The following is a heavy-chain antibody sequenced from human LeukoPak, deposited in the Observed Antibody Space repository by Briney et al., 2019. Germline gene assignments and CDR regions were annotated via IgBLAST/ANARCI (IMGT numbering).Heavy chain of an antibody. CDR2: IIPILGIA. CDR3: ARAPKAYGRVYYFDY. Sequence: SVKVSRKASGGTFSSYTISWVRQAPGQGLEWMGRIIPILGIANYAQKFQGRVTITADKSTSTAYMELSRLRSEDTAVYYCARAPKAYGRVYYFDYWGQGTLVTVSS. CDR1: GGTFSSYT. J-gene: IGHJ4*02. D-gene: IGHD4-17*01. V-gene: IGHV1-69*02.